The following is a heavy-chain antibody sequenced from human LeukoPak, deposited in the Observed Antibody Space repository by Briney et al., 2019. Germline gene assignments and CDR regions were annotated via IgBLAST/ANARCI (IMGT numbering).Heavy chain of an antibody. J-gene: IGHJ4*02. CDR3: ARTITMVRGVIDY. CDR1: GGSISSYY. D-gene: IGHD3-10*01. CDR2: IYYSGST. Sequence: SETLPLTCTVSGGSISSYYWSWIRQPPGKGLEWIGYIYYSGSTYYNPSLKSRVTISVDTSKNQFSLKLSSVTAADTAVYYCARTITMVRGVIDYWGQGTLVTVSS. V-gene: IGHV4-59*08.